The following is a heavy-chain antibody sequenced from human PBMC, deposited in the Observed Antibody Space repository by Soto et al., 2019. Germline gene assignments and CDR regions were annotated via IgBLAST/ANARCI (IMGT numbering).Heavy chain of an antibody. CDR2: IYYSGST. CDR1: GGSISSYY. V-gene: IGHV4-59*01. Sequence: LSLTCTVSGGSISSYYWSWIRQPPGKGLEWIGYIYYSGSTNYNPSLKSRVTISVDTSKNQFSLKLSSVTAADTAAYYCARARAYGDCDYWGQGTLVTVSS. CDR3: ARARAYGDCDY. J-gene: IGHJ4*02. D-gene: IGHD4-17*01.